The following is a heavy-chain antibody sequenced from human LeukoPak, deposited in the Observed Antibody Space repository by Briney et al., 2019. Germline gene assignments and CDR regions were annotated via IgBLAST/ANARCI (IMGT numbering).Heavy chain of an antibody. CDR3: ARRAGAYSHPYDY. V-gene: IGHV3-23*01. Sequence: GGSLRLSCAASGFTFSNYAMSWVRQAPGKGLEWVSTISGSGGGTYYADSVKGRFTISRDNSKNMLYLQMNSLRAEDTAVYYCARRAGAYSHPYDYWGQGTLVTVSS. J-gene: IGHJ4*02. D-gene: IGHD4/OR15-4a*01. CDR2: ISGSGGGT. CDR1: GFTFSNYA.